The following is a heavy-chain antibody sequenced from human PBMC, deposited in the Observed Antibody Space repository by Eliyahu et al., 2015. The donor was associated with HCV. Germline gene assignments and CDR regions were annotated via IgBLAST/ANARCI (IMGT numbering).Heavy chain of an antibody. V-gene: IGHV1-69*06. CDR3: ARDEDSLRYFDWLPPPGAFDI. J-gene: IGHJ3*02. Sequence: QVQLVQSGAEVKXPGSXVKVSCKAXGGXFXSYAIXWXRQAPGQGLEWMGGIIPIFGTANYAQKFQGRVTITAXKSTSTAYMELSSLRSEDTAVYYCARDEDSLRYFDWLPPPGAFDIWGQGTMVTVSS. CDR2: IIPIFGTA. D-gene: IGHD3-9*01. CDR1: GGXFXSYA.